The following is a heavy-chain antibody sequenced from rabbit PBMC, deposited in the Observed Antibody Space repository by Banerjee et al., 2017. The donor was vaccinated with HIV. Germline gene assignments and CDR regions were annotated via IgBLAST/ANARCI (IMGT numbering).Heavy chain of an antibody. D-gene: IGHD4-1*01. J-gene: IGHJ4*01. V-gene: IGHV1S47*01. CDR1: GFDFSSYG. Sequence: QEQLVESGGGLVQPGGSLKLSCKASGFDFSSYGVSWVRQAPGKGLEWIGCIDLFFGSTYYATWVKGRFTISSHNAQNTLYLQLNSLTAADTATYFCVRVNSGLNLWGPGTLVTVS. CDR2: IDLFFGST. CDR3: VRVNSGLNL.